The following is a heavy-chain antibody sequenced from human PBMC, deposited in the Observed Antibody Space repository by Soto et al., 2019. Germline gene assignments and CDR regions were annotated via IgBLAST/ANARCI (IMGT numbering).Heavy chain of an antibody. CDR2: IYYSGST. CDR3: ARGRDGYNLGNYYGMDV. J-gene: IGHJ6*02. V-gene: IGHV4-59*01. CDR1: GGSISSYY. D-gene: IGHD5-12*01. Sequence: XETLSLTCTVSGGSISSYYWSWIRQPPGKGLEWIGYIYYSGSTNYNPSLKSRVTISVDTSKNQFSLKVSSVTAADTAVYYCARGRDGYNLGNYYGMDVWGQGTTVTVSS.